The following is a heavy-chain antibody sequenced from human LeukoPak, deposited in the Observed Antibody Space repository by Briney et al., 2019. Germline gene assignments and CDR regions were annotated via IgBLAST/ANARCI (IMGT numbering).Heavy chain of an antibody. CDR1: GGSTTDYY. CDR2: IKHSGGT. D-gene: IGHD1-26*01. J-gene: IGHJ4*01. CDR3: ARGVGPTTAQSTFD. V-gene: IGHV4-34*01. Sequence: SETLSLTCALSGGSTTDYYYNWVRQPPGKGLEWIGEIKHSGGTTYNPSLTRRVIIAVETSKHKFSLKLTSVTAAHRAVYYCARGVGPTTAQSTFD.